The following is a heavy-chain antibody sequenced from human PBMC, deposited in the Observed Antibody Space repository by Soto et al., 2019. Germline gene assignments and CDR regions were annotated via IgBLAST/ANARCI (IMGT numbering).Heavy chain of an antibody. CDR2: ISTTSSAI. V-gene: IGHV3-48*02. CDR1: GFTFSSYS. J-gene: IGHJ4*02. CDR3: ARDWGGNYYEVDY. D-gene: IGHD1-26*01. Sequence: EVQLVESGGGLVQPGGSLRLSCAASGFTFSSYSMNWVRQAPGKGLEWVSYISTTSSAIYYADSVKGRFTISRDNAKNSLFLQMNSLRDEDTAVYFCARDWGGNYYEVDYWGQGTLVTVSS.